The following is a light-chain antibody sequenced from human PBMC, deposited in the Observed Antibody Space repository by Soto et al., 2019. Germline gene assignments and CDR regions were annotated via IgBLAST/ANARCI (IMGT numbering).Light chain of an antibody. CDR3: SSYAGSNNAV. CDR2: EVS. CDR1: SSDVGGYNY. V-gene: IGLV2-8*01. Sequence: QSALTQPPSASGSPGQSVTISCTGTSSDVGGYNYVSWYQQHPGKAPKLMIYEVSKRPSGVPDRFSGSKSGNTASLTVSGLQAEDEADYYCSSYAGSNNAVFGGGTKVNVL. J-gene: IGLJ2*01.